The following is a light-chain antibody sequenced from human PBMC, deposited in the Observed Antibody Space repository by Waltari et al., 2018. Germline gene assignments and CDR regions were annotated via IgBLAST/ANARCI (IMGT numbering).Light chain of an antibody. CDR1: SSDVGGNDY. J-gene: IGLJ2*01. CDR2: EVT. CDR3: SSYAGSNNYVL. Sequence: QSALTQPPSASGSPGQSVTISCTGTSSDVGGNDYVSWYQQSPGKAPTLMIYEVTKRPSGVPDRCSGAKSGNPASLTVSGLQAEDEADYYCSSYAGSNNYVLFGGGTKLTVL. V-gene: IGLV2-8*01.